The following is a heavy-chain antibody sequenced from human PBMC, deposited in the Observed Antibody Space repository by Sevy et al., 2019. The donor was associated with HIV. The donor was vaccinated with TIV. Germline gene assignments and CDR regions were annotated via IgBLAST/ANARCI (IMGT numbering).Heavy chain of an antibody. D-gene: IGHD4-4*01. V-gene: IGHV3-23*01. CDR3: AKAHDYSNYWFDP. CDR1: GFPFSSYA. Sequence: GGSLRLSCAASGFPFSSYAMSWVRQAPGKGLEWVSTISGGGGSSYYADSVKGRFTISRDNSKKTLYLQMNNLRADDTAVYYCAKAHDYSNYWFDPWGQGTLVTVSS. CDR2: ISGGGGSS. J-gene: IGHJ5*02.